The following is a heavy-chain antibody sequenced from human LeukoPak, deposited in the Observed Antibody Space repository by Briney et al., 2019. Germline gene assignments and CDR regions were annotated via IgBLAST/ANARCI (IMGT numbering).Heavy chain of an antibody. CDR3: ARDRLYCDFWSGYDPSYYFDY. D-gene: IGHD3-3*01. Sequence: GASVKVSCKASGGTFSSYAISWVRQAPGQGLEWMGGIIPIFGTANYAQKFQGRVTITADESTSTAYMELSSLRSEDTAVYYCARDRLYCDFWSGYDPSYYFDYWGQGTLVTVSS. CDR1: GGTFSSYA. J-gene: IGHJ4*02. V-gene: IGHV1-69*13. CDR2: IIPIFGTA.